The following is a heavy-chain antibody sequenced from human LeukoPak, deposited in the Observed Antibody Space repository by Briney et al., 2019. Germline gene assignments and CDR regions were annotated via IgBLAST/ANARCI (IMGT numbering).Heavy chain of an antibody. D-gene: IGHD6-6*01. Sequence: SETLSLTCTVSGGSISRYYWSWIRQPPGKGLKWIGYMQYSGSTNYNPSLQSRVTISVDTSKNPFSMKLTSVTAADTAVYYCARSIYTNSSHPYFLDYWGQGTVVTVSS. CDR1: GGSISRYY. J-gene: IGHJ4*02. CDR2: MQYSGST. V-gene: IGHV4-59*01. CDR3: ARSIYTNSSHPYFLDY.